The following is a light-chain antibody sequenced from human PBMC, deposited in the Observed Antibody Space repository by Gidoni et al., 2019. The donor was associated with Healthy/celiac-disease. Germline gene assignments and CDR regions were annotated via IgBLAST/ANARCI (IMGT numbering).Light chain of an antibody. V-gene: IGKV3-15*01. Sequence: EIVMTQPPATLSVSPGERATLTCSASQSVSSNLVWCQQKPGQTPRLLIYGASTRATGIPARFSGSRSARKYTITISSRLSEDDAVYYCRQYNNWSPITFGQGTRLEIK. J-gene: IGKJ5*01. CDR3: RQYNNWSPIT. CDR1: QSVSSN. CDR2: GAS.